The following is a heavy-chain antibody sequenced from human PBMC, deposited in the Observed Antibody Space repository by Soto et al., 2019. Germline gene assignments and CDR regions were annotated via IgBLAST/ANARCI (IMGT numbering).Heavy chain of an antibody. CDR1: GGSISSSSYY. CDR2: IYYSGTT. J-gene: IGHJ4*02. CDR3: ARQRGYYDILTGYYTEFNFDY. Sequence: LSLTCTVSGGSISSSSYYWGWIRQPPGKGLEWIGGIYYSGTTYYNPSLKSRVTISVDTSKNQFSLKLSSVTAADTAVYYCARQRGYYDILTGYYTEFNFDYWGQGTLVTVSS. D-gene: IGHD3-9*01. V-gene: IGHV4-39*01.